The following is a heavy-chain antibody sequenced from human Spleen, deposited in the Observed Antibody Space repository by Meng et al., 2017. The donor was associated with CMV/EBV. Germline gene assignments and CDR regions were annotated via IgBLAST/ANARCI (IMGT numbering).Heavy chain of an antibody. Sequence: GESLKISCAASGFTFSSYAMSWVRQAPGKGLEWVSAISGSGGSTYYADSVKGRFTISRDNSKNTLYLQMSSLRVEDTAVYYCAKAALYGSGSYYSAFDMWGQGTMVTVSS. D-gene: IGHD3-10*01. CDR2: ISGSGGST. J-gene: IGHJ3*02. CDR3: AKAALYGSGSYYSAFDM. CDR1: GFTFSSYA. V-gene: IGHV3-23*01.